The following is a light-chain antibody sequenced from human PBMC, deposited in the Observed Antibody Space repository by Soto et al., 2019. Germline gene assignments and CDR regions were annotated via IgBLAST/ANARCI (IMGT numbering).Light chain of an antibody. CDR2: WAS. J-gene: IGKJ1*01. Sequence: DIVMTQSPDSLAVSLGERATINCKSSQSVLYSSNNKNYLTWQKPGQPPKLLIYWASTRESGVPDRFSGSGSGTDFTLTISSLQAEDVAVYYCQQYYSTPWTFGQGTKVEIK. CDR1: QSVLYSSNNKNY. CDR3: QQYYSTPWT. V-gene: IGKV4-1*01.